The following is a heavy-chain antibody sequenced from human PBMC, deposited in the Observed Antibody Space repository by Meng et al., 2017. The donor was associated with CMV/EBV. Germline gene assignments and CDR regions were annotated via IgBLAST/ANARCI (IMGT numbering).Heavy chain of an antibody. Sequence: GESLKISCAASGFTVSSNYMSWVRQAPGKGLEWVSVIYSGGSTYYEDSVKGRFTISRDNAKNSLYLQMNSLRAEDTALYYCARDRASGSFLYYYYGMDVWGQGTTVTVSS. V-gene: IGHV3-53*01. J-gene: IGHJ6*02. D-gene: IGHD3-10*01. CDR1: GFTVSSNY. CDR2: IYSGGST. CDR3: ARDRASGSFLYYYYGMDV.